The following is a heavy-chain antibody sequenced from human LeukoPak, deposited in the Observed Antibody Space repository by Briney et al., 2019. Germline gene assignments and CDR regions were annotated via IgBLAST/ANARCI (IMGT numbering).Heavy chain of an antibody. CDR2: INPNSGGT. V-gene: IGHV1-2*02. CDR3: ARDGRLDSSGPFDP. D-gene: IGHD6-19*01. CDR1: GYTFTGYY. J-gene: IGHJ5*02. Sequence: ASVKVSCKASGYTFTGYYMHWVRQAPGQGLEWMGWINPNSGGTNYAQKFQGRVTMTRDTSISTAYMELRSLRSDDTAVYYCARDGRLDSSGPFDPWGQGTLVTVSS.